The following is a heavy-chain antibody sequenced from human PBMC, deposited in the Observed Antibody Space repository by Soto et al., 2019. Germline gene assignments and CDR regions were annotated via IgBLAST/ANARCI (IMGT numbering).Heavy chain of an antibody. Sequence: QVQLVQSGAEVKKPGSSVKVSCKASGGTFSSYTISWVRQAPGQVLEWMGRIIPILGIANYAQKFQGRVTITADKSTSTAYMELSSLRSEDTAVYYCAIYCSSTSCQSYHPECAIDYWGQGTLVTVSS. CDR1: GGTFSSYT. D-gene: IGHD2-2*01. V-gene: IGHV1-69*02. CDR2: IIPILGIA. J-gene: IGHJ4*02. CDR3: AIYCSSTSCQSYHPECAIDY.